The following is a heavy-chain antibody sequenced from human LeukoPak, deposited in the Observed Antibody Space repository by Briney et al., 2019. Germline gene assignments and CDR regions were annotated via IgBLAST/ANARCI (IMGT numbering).Heavy chain of an antibody. CDR3: ARAPGTAPLYCSGGSCYPGAFDI. V-gene: IGHV3-21*01. D-gene: IGHD2-15*01. CDR2: ISSSSSYI. CDR1: GFTFSSYS. Sequence: PGRSLRLSCAASGFTFSSYSMNWVRQAPGKGLEWVSSISSSSSYIYYADSVKGRFTISRDNAKNSLYLQMNSLRAEDTAVYYCARAPGTAPLYCSGGSCYPGAFDIWGQGTMVTVSS. J-gene: IGHJ3*02.